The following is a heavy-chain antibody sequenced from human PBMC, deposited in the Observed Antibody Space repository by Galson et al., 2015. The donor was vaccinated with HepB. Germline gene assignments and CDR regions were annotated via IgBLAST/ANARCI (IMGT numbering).Heavy chain of an antibody. V-gene: IGHV3-23*01. J-gene: IGHJ4*02. D-gene: IGHD3/OR15-3a*01. CDR3: ATWTASND. CDR1: GFTFGVHG. CDR2: ISNNGDTT. Sequence: SLRLSCAASGFTFGVHGMSWIRQAPGKGLDWLSGISNNGDTTYYADSVRGRFTIPRDNSKNTLYLQMNSLRVDDTAIYYCATWTASNDWGQGTQVTVLS.